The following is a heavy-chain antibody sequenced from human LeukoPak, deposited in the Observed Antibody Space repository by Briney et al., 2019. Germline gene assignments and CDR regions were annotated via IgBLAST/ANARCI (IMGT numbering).Heavy chain of an antibody. J-gene: IGHJ4*02. CDR2: INQDGSDK. V-gene: IGHV3-7*04. Sequence: GGSLRLSCAASGFTFSNYCMIWVRQAPAKGLEWVANINQDGSDKYYVDSVKGRFTISRDDGKNSVTLQMNRLRDEDTALYYCERDGIDYWGQGTLVTVSS. D-gene: IGHD1-26*01. CDR3: ERDGIDY. CDR1: GFTFSNYC.